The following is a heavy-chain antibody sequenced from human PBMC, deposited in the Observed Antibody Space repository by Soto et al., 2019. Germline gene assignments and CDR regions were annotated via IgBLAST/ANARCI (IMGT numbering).Heavy chain of an antibody. Sequence: GSLRISCAASGFTFTSYWMHWVRQAPGKGLVWVSRINSDGSSTSYADSVRGRFTISRDNAKNTLYLEMSSLRAEDTAVYYCVDGLSGWPYWGQGALVTVSS. V-gene: IGHV3-74*01. CDR2: INSDGSST. CDR3: VDGLSGWPY. D-gene: IGHD6-19*01. J-gene: IGHJ4*02. CDR1: GFTFTSYW.